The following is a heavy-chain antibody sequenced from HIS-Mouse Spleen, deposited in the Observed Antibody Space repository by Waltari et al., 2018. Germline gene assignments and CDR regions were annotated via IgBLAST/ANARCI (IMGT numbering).Heavy chain of an antibody. D-gene: IGHD3-16*01. V-gene: IGHV1-2*02. CDR2: INPNSGGT. CDR3: ARVHLRLGYFDY. Sequence: QVQLVQSGAEVKKPGASVKVSCKASGYTFTGYYMHWVRQSPGQGLEWMGGINPNSGGTNYAQTFQGRVTMTRDTSISTAYMELSRLRSDDTAVYYCARVHLRLGYFDYWGQGTLVTVSS. CDR1: GYTFTGYY. J-gene: IGHJ4*02.